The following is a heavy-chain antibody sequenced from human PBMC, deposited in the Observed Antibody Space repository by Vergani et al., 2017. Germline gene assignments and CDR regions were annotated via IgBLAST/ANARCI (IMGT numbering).Heavy chain of an antibody. CDR1: GFTFSSYA. J-gene: IGHJ4*02. D-gene: IGHD7-27*01. Sequence: VQLLESGGGLVQPGGSLRLSCAASGFTFSSYAMHWVRQAPGKGLEWVAVISYDGSNKYYADSVKGRFTISRDNSKNTLYLQMNSLRAEDTAVYYCARGNSNWGDYWGQGTLVTVSS. CDR3: ARGNSNWGDY. V-gene: IGHV3-30*04. CDR2: ISYDGSNK.